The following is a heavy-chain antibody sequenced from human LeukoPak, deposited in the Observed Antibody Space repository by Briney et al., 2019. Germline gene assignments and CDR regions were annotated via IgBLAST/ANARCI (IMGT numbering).Heavy chain of an antibody. Sequence: GGSLRLSCAASGFTFSSYGMHWVRQAPGKGLEWVAVIWYDGSNKYYADSVKGRFTISRDNSKNTLYLQMNSLRAEDTAVYHCAKGGRGYSGYVDWGQGTLVTVSS. V-gene: IGHV3-30*02. CDR1: GFTFSSYG. CDR2: IWYDGSNK. CDR3: AKGGRGYSGYVD. J-gene: IGHJ4*02. D-gene: IGHD5-12*01.